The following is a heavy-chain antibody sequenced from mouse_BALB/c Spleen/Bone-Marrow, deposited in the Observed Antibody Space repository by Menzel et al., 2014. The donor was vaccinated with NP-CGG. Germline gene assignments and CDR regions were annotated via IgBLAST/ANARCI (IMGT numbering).Heavy chain of an antibody. V-gene: IGHV7-3*02. J-gene: IGHJ4*01. CDR1: GFTFXDYY. CDR3: ARDDYYAMDY. CDR2: IRNKASGYTT. Sequence: EVQGVESGGGSVQPGGSLRLSCATSGFTFXDYYMSWVRQPPGKALEWLGFIRNKASGYTTEYSASVKGRFTISRDNSQSILYLQMNTLRAEDSATYYCARDDYYAMDYWGQGTSVTVSS.